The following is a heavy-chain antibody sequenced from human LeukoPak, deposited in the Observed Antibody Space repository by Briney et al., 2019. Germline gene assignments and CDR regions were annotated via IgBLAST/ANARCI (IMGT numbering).Heavy chain of an antibody. D-gene: IGHD3-10*01. CDR2: TYYRSKWYN. CDR3: ARGLYYYGSGSYSPDAFDI. J-gene: IGHJ3*02. CDR1: GDSVSSNSAA. Sequence: SQTLSLTCAISGDSVSSNSAAWNRIRQSPSRGLEWLGRTYYRSKWYNDYAVSVKSRITINPDTSKNQFSLQLNSVTPEDTAVYYCARGLYYYGSGSYSPDAFDIWGQGTMVTVSS. V-gene: IGHV6-1*01.